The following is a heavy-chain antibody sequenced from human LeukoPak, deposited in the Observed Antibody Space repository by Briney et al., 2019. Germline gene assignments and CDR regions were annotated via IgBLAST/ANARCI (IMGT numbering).Heavy chain of an antibody. Sequence: GGSLRLSCAASGFTFSSYSMNWVRQAPGKGLEWVSFISSSSSYIYYADSVKGRFTISRDNAKNSLYLQMNSLRAEDTAVYYCARGDREVTYYFDYWGQGTLVTVSS. CDR1: GFTFSSYS. D-gene: IGHD3-16*01. CDR2: ISSSSSYI. V-gene: IGHV3-21*01. CDR3: ARGDREVTYYFDY. J-gene: IGHJ4*02.